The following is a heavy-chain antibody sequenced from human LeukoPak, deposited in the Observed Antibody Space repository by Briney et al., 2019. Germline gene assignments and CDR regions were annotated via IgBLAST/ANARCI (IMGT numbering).Heavy chain of an antibody. D-gene: IGHD6-19*01. J-gene: IGHJ3*02. V-gene: IGHV1-2*04. CDR2: INPNSGGT. CDR1: GYTFTGYY. CDR3: ARDGGAVAGSDAFDI. Sequence: GASVKVSCKASGYTFTGYYMHWVRQAPGQGLEWMGWINPNSGGTNYAQKFQGWVTMTRDTSISTAYMEPSRLRSDDTAVYYCARDGGAVAGSDAFDIWGQGTMVTVSS.